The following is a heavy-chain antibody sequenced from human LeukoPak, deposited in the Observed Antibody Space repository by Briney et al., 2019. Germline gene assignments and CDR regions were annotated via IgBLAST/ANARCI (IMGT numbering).Heavy chain of an antibody. CDR2: ISSSGSTI. CDR3: ARTPAGDLYFDY. Sequence: GGPLRLSCAASGFTVSSNYMSWVRQAPGKGLEWVSYISSSGSTIYYADSVKGRFTISRDNAKNSLYLQMNSLRAEDTAVYYCARTPAGDLYFDYWGQGTLVTVSS. CDR1: GFTVSSNY. D-gene: IGHD6-19*01. V-gene: IGHV3-11*04. J-gene: IGHJ4*02.